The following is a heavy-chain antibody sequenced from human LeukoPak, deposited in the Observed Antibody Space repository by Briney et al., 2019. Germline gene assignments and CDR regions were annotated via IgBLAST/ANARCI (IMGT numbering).Heavy chain of an antibody. CDR3: ARAATSSSPLYYFDY. J-gene: IGHJ4*02. D-gene: IGHD3-16*01. Sequence: PGGSLRLSCAASGFTFSSYDMHWVRQATGKGLEWVSAVGTAGDTYYPGSVKGRFTISRENAKNSLYLQMNSPRAGDTAVYYCARAATSSSPLYYFDYWGQGTLVTVSS. V-gene: IGHV3-13*01. CDR1: GFTFSSYD. CDR2: VGTAGDT.